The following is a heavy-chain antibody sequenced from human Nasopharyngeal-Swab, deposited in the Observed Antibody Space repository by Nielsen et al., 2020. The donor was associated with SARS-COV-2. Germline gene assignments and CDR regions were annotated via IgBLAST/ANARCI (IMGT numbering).Heavy chain of an antibody. Sequence: WVRQAPGQGLEWMGWISAYSGNTNHAQKLQGRVTMTTDTSTSTAYMELRSLRSDDTAVYYCARDYYDSSGYYYDAFDIWGQGTMVTVSS. J-gene: IGHJ3*02. CDR3: ARDYYDSSGYYYDAFDI. D-gene: IGHD3-22*01. V-gene: IGHV1-18*01. CDR2: ISAYSGNT.